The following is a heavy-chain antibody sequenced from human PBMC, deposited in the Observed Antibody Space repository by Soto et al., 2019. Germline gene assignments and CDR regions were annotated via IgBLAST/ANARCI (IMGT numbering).Heavy chain of an antibody. CDR1: GFTFSSYS. CDR2: ISSSSSTI. Sequence: GGSLRLSCAASGFTFSSYSMNWVRQAPGKGLEWVSYISSSSSTIYYADSVKGRFTISRDNAKNSLYLQMNSLRAEDTAVYYCARADCSSTSCYLGDDYYYYYYMDVWGKGTTVTVSS. D-gene: IGHD2-2*01. CDR3: ARADCSSTSCYLGDDYYYYYYMDV. J-gene: IGHJ6*03. V-gene: IGHV3-48*01.